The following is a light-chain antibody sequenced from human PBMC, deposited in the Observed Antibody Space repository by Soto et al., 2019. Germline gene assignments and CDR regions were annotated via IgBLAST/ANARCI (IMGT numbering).Light chain of an antibody. J-gene: IGKJ4*01. CDR3: QQYGSSPT. CDR2: GAS. CDR1: QSVRNNF. V-gene: IGKV3-20*01. Sequence: EIVLTQSPGTLSLSPGERATLSCRASQSVRNNFLAWYQQQPGQAPRLLIYGASSRAAGIPDRFGGSGSGTDFALTISGLEPEDLAVYYCQQYGSSPTFGGGTKVEIK.